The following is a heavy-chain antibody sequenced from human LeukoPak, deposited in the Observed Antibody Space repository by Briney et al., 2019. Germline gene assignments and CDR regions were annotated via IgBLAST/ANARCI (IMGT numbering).Heavy chain of an antibody. J-gene: IGHJ4*02. Sequence: GGSLRLSCAVSGFTFSSYSLNWVRQAPGKGLEWVSSITSSSGSIYYADSVKGRFTISRDNAKSSLYLQKNSLRVEDTAVYYCAREAYTGFDLEAFDSWGQGTRVTVSS. CDR3: AREAYTGFDLEAFDS. CDR1: GFTFSSYS. V-gene: IGHV3-21*06. D-gene: IGHD5-12*01. CDR2: ITSSSGSI.